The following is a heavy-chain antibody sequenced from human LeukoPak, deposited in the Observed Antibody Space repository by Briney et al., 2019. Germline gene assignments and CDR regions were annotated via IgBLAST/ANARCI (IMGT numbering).Heavy chain of an antibody. D-gene: IGHD3-22*01. V-gene: IGHV3-21*01. Sequence: GGSLRLSCAASGFTFSSYTMNWVRQAPGKGLEWVSSISSSSSYIYYADSVKGRFTISRDNAKNSLYLQMNSLRAEDTAVYYCARVHYYDSSGYYAWGQGTLVTVSS. CDR2: ISSSSSYI. CDR1: GFTFSSYT. J-gene: IGHJ5*02. CDR3: ARVHYYDSSGYYA.